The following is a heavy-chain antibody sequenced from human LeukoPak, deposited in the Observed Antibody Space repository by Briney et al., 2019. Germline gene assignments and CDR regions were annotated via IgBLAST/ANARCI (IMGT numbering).Heavy chain of an antibody. D-gene: IGHD3-16*01. V-gene: IGHV5-51*01. J-gene: IGHJ4*02. CDR1: GYIFSPTYW. CDR2: IYPHDSDT. CDR3: ARMGRDGFRFIGY. Sequence: GESLKISCKASGYIFSPTYWIGWVRQMPGRGLEWVGLIYPHDSDTRYSPSFQGQVTISADTSITTAYLQWSSLKASDSAMYYCARMGRDGFRFIGYWGQGTLVTVTS.